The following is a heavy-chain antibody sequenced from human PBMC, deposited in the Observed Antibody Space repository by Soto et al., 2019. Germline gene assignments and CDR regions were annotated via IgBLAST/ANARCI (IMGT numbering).Heavy chain of an antibody. D-gene: IGHD2-15*01. CDR3: ARGKYSGFDV. Sequence: SQTLSLTCAISGDSFSSNGVAWNWIRQSPSRGLEWLGRTYYRSKWYNDYAVSVKSRITVNPDTSKNQFSLQLSSVTPEDTAVYYCARGKYSGFDVWRQRTMVTVSS. J-gene: IGHJ3*01. CDR1: GDSFSSNGVA. V-gene: IGHV6-1*01. CDR2: TYYRSKWYN.